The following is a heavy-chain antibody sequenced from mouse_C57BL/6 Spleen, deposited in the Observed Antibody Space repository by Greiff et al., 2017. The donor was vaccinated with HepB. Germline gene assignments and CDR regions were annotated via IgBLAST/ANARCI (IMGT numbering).Heavy chain of an antibody. CDR3: ANVYYSNFFATDY. Sequence: EVHLVESGGGLVQPGGSLSLSCAASGFTFTDYYMSWVRQPPGKALEWVGFIRNKANGYTTEYSASVKGRFTISRDNSQSILYLQMNALRAEDSATYYCANVYYSNFFATDYWGQGTSVTVSS. D-gene: IGHD2-5*01. CDR2: IRNKANGYTT. J-gene: IGHJ4*01. CDR1: GFTFTDYY. V-gene: IGHV7-3*01.